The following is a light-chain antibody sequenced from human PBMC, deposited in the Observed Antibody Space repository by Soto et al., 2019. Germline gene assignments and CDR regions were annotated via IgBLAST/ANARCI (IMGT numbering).Light chain of an antibody. J-gene: IGLJ1*01. CDR2: DVN. CDR3: VSFAGGTDV. V-gene: IGLV2-8*01. CDR1: SSDVGAYIF. Sequence: QSVLTQPPSASGSPGQSVTISCTGTSSDVGAYIFVSWYQQHPGKAPKLMVYDVNRRPPGVPDRFFGSKSGNTASLTVSGLQADDEADYYCVSFAGGTDVFGTGTKLTVL.